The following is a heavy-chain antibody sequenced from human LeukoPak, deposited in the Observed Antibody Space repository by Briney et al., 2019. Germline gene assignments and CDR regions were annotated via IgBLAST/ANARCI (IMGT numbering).Heavy chain of an antibody. CDR3: ARHVRYSSSWCYFNY. V-gene: IGHV1-2*02. CDR2: INPNSGGT. Sequence: ASVKVSCKASGYTFTGYYMHWVRQAPGQGLEWMGWINPNSGGTNYAQKFQGRVTMTRDTSISTAYMELSRLRSDDTAVYYCARHVRYSSSWCYFNYWGQGTLATVSS. CDR1: GYTFTGYY. D-gene: IGHD6-13*01. J-gene: IGHJ4*02.